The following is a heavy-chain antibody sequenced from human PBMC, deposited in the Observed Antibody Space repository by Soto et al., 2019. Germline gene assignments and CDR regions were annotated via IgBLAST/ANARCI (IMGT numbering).Heavy chain of an antibody. CDR1: GFSFTNYG. J-gene: IGHJ4*02. V-gene: IGHV3-33*06. Sequence: SLRLSCAASGFSFTNYGMHWVRQAPGKGLAWVAVIWYDGSNKYYADSVKGRFAISKDNSKNTLYLQMNSLRAEDTAVYYCAKDRSRSYGSGYPLGYFDYWGQGTLVTVSS. CDR2: IWYDGSNK. D-gene: IGHD3-22*01. CDR3: AKDRSRSYGSGYPLGYFDY.